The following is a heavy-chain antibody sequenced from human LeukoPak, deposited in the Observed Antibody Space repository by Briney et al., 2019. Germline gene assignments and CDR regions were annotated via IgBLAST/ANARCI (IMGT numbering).Heavy chain of an antibody. CDR3: ARGGYYDSSGYSQFDY. Sequence: PSETLSLTCTVSGGSISSSSYYWGWIRQPPGKGLEWIGSIYYSGSTYYNPSLKSRVTISVDTSKNQFPLKLSSVTAADTAVYYCARGGYYDSSGYSQFDYWGQGTLVTVSS. V-gene: IGHV4-39*06. CDR1: GGSISSSSYY. D-gene: IGHD3-22*01. J-gene: IGHJ4*02. CDR2: IYYSGST.